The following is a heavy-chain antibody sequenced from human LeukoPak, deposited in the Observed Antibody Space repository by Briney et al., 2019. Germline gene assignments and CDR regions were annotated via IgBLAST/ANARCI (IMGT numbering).Heavy chain of an antibody. CDR3: ARTYMVRGVIIEAFDY. V-gene: IGHV4-30-2*01. CDR2: IYHSGST. D-gene: IGHD3-10*01. Sequence: HPSQTLSLTCAVSGVSISSGGYSWSWIRQPPGKGLEWIGYIYHSGSTYYNPSLKSRVTISVDRSKNQFSLKLSSVTAADTAVYYCARTYMVRGVIIEAFDYWGQGTLVTVSS. CDR1: GVSISSGGYS. J-gene: IGHJ4*02.